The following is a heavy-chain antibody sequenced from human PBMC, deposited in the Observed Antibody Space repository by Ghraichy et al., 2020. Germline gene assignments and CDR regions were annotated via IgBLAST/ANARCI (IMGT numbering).Heavy chain of an antibody. CDR3: ACDLWAFDI. D-gene: IGHD2-21*01. V-gene: IGHV3-53*01. J-gene: IGHJ3*02. CDR2: IYSGGTT. Sequence: GGSLRLSCVGSGFDVSINRMSWVRQAPGKGLEWVSAIYSGGTTDYADSVKGRFTFSRDNSKNTVYLQMNSLRVDDTAVYDCACDLWAFDIWGQGTLVTVSS. CDR1: GFDVSINR.